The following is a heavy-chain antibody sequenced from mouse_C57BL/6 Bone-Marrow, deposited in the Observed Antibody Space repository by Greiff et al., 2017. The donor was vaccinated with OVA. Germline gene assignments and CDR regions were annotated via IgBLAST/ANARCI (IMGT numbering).Heavy chain of an antibody. J-gene: IGHJ2*01. CDR1: GYAFSNYW. CDR3: ARGAY. CDR2: IYPGDGDI. V-gene: IGHV1-80*01. Sequence: VKLVESGAELVKPGASVKISCKASGYAFSNYWLNWVKQRPGKGLEWIGQIYPGDGDINYNGKFKGKATLTADKSSSTTYMQFSSLTSEDSAVYFCARGAYWGQGTTLTVSS.